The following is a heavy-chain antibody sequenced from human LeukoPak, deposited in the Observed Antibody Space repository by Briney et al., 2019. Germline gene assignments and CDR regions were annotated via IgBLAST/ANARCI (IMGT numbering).Heavy chain of an antibody. Sequence: KASETLSLTCTVSGGSISGYYWSWIRQPPGKGLEWIGYIYYSGSTNYNPSLKSRVTISVDTSKNQFSLKLSSVTAADTAVYYCAISVIHDAFDIWGQGTMVTVSS. J-gene: IGHJ3*02. CDR1: GGSISGYY. D-gene: IGHD2-21*01. CDR3: AISVIHDAFDI. V-gene: IGHV4-59*01. CDR2: IYYSGST.